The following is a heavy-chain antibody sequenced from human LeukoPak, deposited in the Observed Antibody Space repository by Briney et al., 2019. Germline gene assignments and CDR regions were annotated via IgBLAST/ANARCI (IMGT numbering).Heavy chain of an antibody. J-gene: IGHJ4*02. Sequence: GGSLRLSCAASGFTFSGSAMHWVRQASGTGLEWVGRIRSKANSYATAYAASVKGRFTISRDDSKNTAYLQMNSLKTEETAVYYCTGTYYYDSSGFQIDYWGQGTLVTVSS. CDR3: TGTYYYDSSGFQIDY. CDR2: IRSKANSYAT. D-gene: IGHD3-22*01. CDR1: GFTFSGSA. V-gene: IGHV3-73*01.